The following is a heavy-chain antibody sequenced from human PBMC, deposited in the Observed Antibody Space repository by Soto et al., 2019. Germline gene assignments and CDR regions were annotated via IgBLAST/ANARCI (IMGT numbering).Heavy chain of an antibody. Sequence: GGSLRLSCAASGFTFRSYAMTWVRQAPGKGLEWVSDISGSGGSTYYADSGKGRFTISRDNSQNTLYLQMHSLRADDTAVYFCAKEPTLAATGLLDVWGQGTTVTVSS. V-gene: IGHV3-23*01. D-gene: IGHD6-13*01. CDR3: AKEPTLAATGLLDV. CDR2: ISGSGGST. J-gene: IGHJ6*02. CDR1: GFTFRSYA.